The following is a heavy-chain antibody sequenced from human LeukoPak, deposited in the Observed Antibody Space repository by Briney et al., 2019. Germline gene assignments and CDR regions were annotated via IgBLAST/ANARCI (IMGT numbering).Heavy chain of an antibody. J-gene: IGHJ6*02. V-gene: IGHV4-31*03. CDR2: VYYTGSI. CDR1: GASISTAGCY. CDR3: ARDHSYYFGSQTSTLDV. D-gene: IGHD3-10*01. Sequence: SETLSLTCTFSGASISTAGCYWTWIRQSPGGALEWIRYVYYTGSIDYNPSLKSRLTMSLDTSKNQFSLKLRSVTAADTAIYYCARDHSYYFGSQTSTLDVWGQGTAVTVSS.